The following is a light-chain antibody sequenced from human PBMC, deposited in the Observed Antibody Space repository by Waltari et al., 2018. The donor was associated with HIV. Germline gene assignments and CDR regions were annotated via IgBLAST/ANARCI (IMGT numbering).Light chain of an antibody. Sequence: IQMTQSPSSLSASVGDTVTITCRASQGITNALAWYRQKPGKAPELLIYDASTLETGVPSRFSGSGSGTQFSLTISSLQPEDFATYYCQQFYYYVITFGQGTRLEIK. J-gene: IGKJ5*01. CDR3: QQFYYYVIT. CDR2: DAS. CDR1: QGITNA. V-gene: IGKV1D-13*01.